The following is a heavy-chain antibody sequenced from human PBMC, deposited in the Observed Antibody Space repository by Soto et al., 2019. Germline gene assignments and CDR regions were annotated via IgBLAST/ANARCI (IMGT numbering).Heavy chain of an antibody. Sequence: GGSLRLSCAASGFTFSSYAMHWVRQAPGKGLEWVAVISYDGSNKYYADSVKGRFTISRDNSKNTLYLQMNSLRAEDTAVYYCARSETNYGGLYYFDYWGQGTLVTVSS. CDR3: ARSETNYGGLYYFDY. D-gene: IGHD4-17*01. J-gene: IGHJ4*02. CDR2: ISYDGSNK. CDR1: GFTFSSYA. V-gene: IGHV3-30*04.